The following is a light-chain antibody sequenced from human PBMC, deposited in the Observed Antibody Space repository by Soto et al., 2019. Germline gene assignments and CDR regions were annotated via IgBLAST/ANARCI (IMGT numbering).Light chain of an antibody. CDR3: SSYSSSSTPYV. J-gene: IGLJ1*01. Sequence: QSALTQPDSVSGSRGQSITISCAGTSSDVGFYNYVSWYRQHPGKAPKLMIYEVSYRPSGVSNRFSGSKSGDTASLTISGLQAEDEAVYYCSSYSSSSTPYVFGTGTKVTVL. V-gene: IGLV2-14*01. CDR2: EVS. CDR1: SSDVGFYNY.